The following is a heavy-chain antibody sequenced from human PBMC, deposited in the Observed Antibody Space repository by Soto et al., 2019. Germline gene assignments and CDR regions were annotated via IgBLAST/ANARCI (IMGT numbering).Heavy chain of an antibody. V-gene: IGHV2-5*02. D-gene: IGHD4-4*01. Sequence: QITLKESGPTLVKPTQTLTLTCTCSGFSLSTGTVHVGWIRQPPGEALEWLALMYPDDDKRYSPSLKSMLTISKDTSKNQVVLTMTNMDPVYTGTYCCAFGGADTGTGGLFDNWGQGALVIVSS. J-gene: IGHJ4*02. CDR3: AFGGADTGTGGLFDN. CDR2: MYPDDDK. CDR1: GFSLSTGTVH.